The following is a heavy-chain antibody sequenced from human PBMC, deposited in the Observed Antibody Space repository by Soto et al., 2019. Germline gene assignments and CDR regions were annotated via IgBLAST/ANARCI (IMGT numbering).Heavy chain of an antibody. J-gene: IGHJ6*02. Sequence: QVQLVQSGAEVKKPGSSVKVSCKASGGTFSSYAISWVRQAPGQGLEWMGGIIPIFGTANYAQKFQGRVTITADESTSTAYMELSSLRSEDTAVYYCARDSGVVDATNYYYYYGMDVWGQGTTVTVSS. V-gene: IGHV1-69*12. CDR1: GGTFSSYA. CDR2: IIPIFGTA. CDR3: ARDSGVVDATNYYYYYGMDV. D-gene: IGHD2-15*01.